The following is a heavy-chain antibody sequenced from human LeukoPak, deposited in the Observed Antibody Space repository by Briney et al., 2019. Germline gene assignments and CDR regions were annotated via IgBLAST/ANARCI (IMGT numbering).Heavy chain of an antibody. CDR1: GGSISSGGYS. V-gene: IGHV4-30-2*03. CDR2: IYHSGST. D-gene: IGHD6-13*01. CDR3: ARGVAAAGTLRSDY. J-gene: IGHJ4*02. Sequence: PSQTLSLTCAVSGGSISSGGYSWSWIRQPPGKGLEWIGSIYHSGSTYYNPSLKSRVTISVDTSKNQFSLKLSSVTAADTAVYYCARGVAAAGTLRSDYWGQGTLVTVSS.